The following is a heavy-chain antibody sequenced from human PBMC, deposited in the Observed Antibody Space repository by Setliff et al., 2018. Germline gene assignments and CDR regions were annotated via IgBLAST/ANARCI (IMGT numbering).Heavy chain of an antibody. CDR3: ARESRFGELFPVLS. Sequence: GGSLRLSCAASGFSFSGYWMHWVRQVPGKGLVWVSHIKYDGSNIKYADFVKGRFTISRDNAKNSLYLQMNSLRAEDTAVYYCARESRFGELFPVLSWGQGTLVTVSS. J-gene: IGHJ5*02. CDR1: GFSFSGYW. V-gene: IGHV3-74*01. CDR2: IKYDGSNI. D-gene: IGHD3-10*01.